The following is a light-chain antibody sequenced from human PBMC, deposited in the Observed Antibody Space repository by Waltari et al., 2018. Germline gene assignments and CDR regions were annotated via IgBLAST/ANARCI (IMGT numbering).Light chain of an antibody. V-gene: IGKV1-27*01. CDR1: PGVTDY. CDR3: QRYNSPPWA. Sequence: DIQMTQSPSSLSASVGDTVTITCRATPGVTDYLAWFQQKPGGIPRVLIYGATNLQSGVPARFSGSGFGTHFTLTIRSLQPEDVATYYCQRYNSPPWAFGQGTKVEIK. J-gene: IGKJ1*01. CDR2: GAT.